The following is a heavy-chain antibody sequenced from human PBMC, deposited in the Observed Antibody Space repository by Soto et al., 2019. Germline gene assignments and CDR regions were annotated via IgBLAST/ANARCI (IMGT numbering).Heavy chain of an antibody. CDR3: AREMYSSNWFDP. Sequence: EASVKVSCKASGGTFSSYAISWVRQAPGQGLEWMGGIIPIFGTANYAQKFQGRVTITADESTSTAYMELSSLRSEDTAVYYCAREMYSSNWFDPWGQGTLVTVYS. J-gene: IGHJ5*02. CDR1: GGTFSSYA. V-gene: IGHV1-69*13. CDR2: IIPIFGTA. D-gene: IGHD6-13*01.